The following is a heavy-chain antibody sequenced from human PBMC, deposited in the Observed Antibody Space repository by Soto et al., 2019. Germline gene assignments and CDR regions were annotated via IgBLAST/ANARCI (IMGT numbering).Heavy chain of an antibody. V-gene: IGHV4-59*01. CDR1: GVTTRQNH. CDR3: ARFGAAAAHYEK. J-gene: IGHJ2*01. CDR2: VHLSGST. D-gene: IGHD6-13*01. Sequence: PEALPVTSGGSGVTTRQNHYSVLRQPPGKGLEWFGYVHLSGSTTYNASLAPRLNISLDMSKSQVYLQLTSVTAADTVVNYWARFGAAAAHYEKWGR.